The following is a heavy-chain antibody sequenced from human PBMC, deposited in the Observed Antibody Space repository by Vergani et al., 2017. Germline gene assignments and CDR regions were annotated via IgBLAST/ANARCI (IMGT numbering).Heavy chain of an antibody. V-gene: IGHV3-33*01. CDR2: IYNDGSNA. Sequence: QGQLVESGGGIVQPGRSLTLSCVASRSTFKTYGMHWVRQPPGKGLEWVGLIYNDGSNAYYADSVKGRLTISRDNSKNTLYLQMSSLRAEDTAVYYCARDQVPAAIRLNVGNYMDVWGKGTTVIVSS. CDR3: ARDQVPAAIRLNVGNYMDV. D-gene: IGHD2-2*02. J-gene: IGHJ6*03. CDR1: RSTFKTYG.